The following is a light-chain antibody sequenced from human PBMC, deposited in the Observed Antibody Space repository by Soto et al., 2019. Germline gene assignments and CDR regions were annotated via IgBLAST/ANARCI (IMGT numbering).Light chain of an antibody. Sequence: DIQMTQSPSTLSASVGDRVTVTCRASRSISTWLAWYQQKPGNAPKLLLHHASILESGVPSRFSGSGSGTEFTLTISSLQPDDFATYYCQQYYFFWTFGQGTKVEIK. CDR3: QQYYFFWT. CDR1: RSISTW. V-gene: IGKV1-5*01. J-gene: IGKJ1*01. CDR2: HAS.